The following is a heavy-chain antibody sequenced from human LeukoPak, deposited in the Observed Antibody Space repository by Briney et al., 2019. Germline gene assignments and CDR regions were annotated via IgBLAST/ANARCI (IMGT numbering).Heavy chain of an antibody. CDR3: ARDSQYCSSTSCYTGWFDP. D-gene: IGHD2-2*02. V-gene: IGHV1-2*02. Sequence: GASVTVSCKASGYTFTGYYMHWVRQAPGQGLEWMGWINPNSGGTNYAQKFQGRVTMTRDTSISTAYMELSRLRSDDTAVYYCARDSQYCSSTSCYTGWFDPWGQGTLVTVSS. CDR2: INPNSGGT. CDR1: GYTFTGYY. J-gene: IGHJ5*02.